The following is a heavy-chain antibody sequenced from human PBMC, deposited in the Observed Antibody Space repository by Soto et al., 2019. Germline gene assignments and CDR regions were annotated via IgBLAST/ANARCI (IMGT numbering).Heavy chain of an antibody. CDR2: ISVSGSNT. V-gene: IGHV3-23*01. CDR3: ATSGGYGRGGFYFDF. J-gene: IGHJ4*02. Sequence: EVQLLESGGGLVQPGGSLRLSCAASGFIFSSYAMSWVRQAPGKGLEWVSGISVSGSNTYSANSVKGRFTISRDNSKNTLYLQMNSLRAEDTAIYYCATSGGYGRGGFYFDFWGQGTLVTVSS. D-gene: IGHD6-19*01. CDR1: GFIFSSYA.